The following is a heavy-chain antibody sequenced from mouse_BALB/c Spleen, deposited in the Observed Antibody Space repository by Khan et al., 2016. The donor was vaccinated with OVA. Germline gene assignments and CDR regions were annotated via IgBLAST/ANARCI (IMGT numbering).Heavy chain of an antibody. CDR2: IRYDGSN. D-gene: IGHD3-1*01. CDR3: ARGGSSGPAWFAY. V-gene: IGHV3-6*02. CDR1: GYSITSGYY. Sequence: EVQLQESGPGLVKPSQSLSLTCSVTGYSITSGYYWNWIRQFPGNKLEWMGYIRYDGSNNYNPSLKNRISITRDTSKNQLFLKLNSVTTEDTATYYCARGGSSGPAWFAYWGQGTLVTVSA. J-gene: IGHJ3*01.